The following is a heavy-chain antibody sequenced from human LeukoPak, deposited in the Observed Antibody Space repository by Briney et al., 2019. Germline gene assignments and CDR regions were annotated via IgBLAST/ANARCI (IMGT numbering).Heavy chain of an antibody. CDR1: GYTFSGYY. D-gene: IGHD2-21*02. CDR2: INPYSGGT. CDR3: ARVVLPATEDYNWFDP. J-gene: IGHJ5*02. Sequence: ASVNVSCKASGYTFSGYYMHWVRQAPGQGLEWMGWINPYSGGTNYAQKFQGRVTMTRDTSISTAYMELSGLKSDDTAVYYCARVVLPATEDYNWFDPWGQGTLVTVSS. V-gene: IGHV1-2*02.